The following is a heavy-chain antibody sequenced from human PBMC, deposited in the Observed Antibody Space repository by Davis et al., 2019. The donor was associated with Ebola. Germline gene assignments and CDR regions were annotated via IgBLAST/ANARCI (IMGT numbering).Heavy chain of an antibody. CDR2: MNPNSGNT. D-gene: IGHD6-19*01. Sequence: ASVKVSCKASGYTFTSYDINWVRQATGQGLEWMGWMNPNSGNTGYAQKFQGRVTMTRNTSISTAYMELSSLRSEDTAVYYCARASSSGWYVDFDLWGRGTLVTVSS. J-gene: IGHJ2*01. CDR3: ARASSSGWYVDFDL. V-gene: IGHV1-8*01. CDR1: GYTFTSYD.